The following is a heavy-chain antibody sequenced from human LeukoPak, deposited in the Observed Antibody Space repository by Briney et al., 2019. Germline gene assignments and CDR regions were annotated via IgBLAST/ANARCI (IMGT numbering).Heavy chain of an antibody. CDR3: ARVLEQWDDTDTYYYYYMDV. J-gene: IGHJ6*03. Sequence: SETLSLTCTVSGGSISSGSYYWSWIRQPAGKGLEWIGRIYTSGSTNYNPSLKSRVTISVDTSKNQFSLKLSSVTAADTAVYYCARVLEQWDDTDTYYYYYMDVWGKGTTVTVSS. CDR2: IYTSGST. V-gene: IGHV4-61*02. D-gene: IGHD6-19*01. CDR1: GGSISSGSYY.